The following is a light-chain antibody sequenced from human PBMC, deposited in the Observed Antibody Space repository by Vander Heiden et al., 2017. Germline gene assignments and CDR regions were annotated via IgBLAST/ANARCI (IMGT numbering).Light chain of an antibody. J-gene: IGLJ2*01. CDR1: SSDVGGYNY. CDR3: SSYTSSSKV. V-gene: IGLV2-14*03. Sequence: QSALTQPASVSGCPGQTITIPCTGTSSDVGGYNYVSWYQQHPGKAPKLMIYDVSNRPSGVSNRFSGSKSGNTASLTISGLQAEDEADYYCSSYTSSSKVFGGGTKLTVL. CDR2: DVS.